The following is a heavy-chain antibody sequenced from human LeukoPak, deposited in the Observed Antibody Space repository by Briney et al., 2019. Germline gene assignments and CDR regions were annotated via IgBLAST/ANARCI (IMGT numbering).Heavy chain of an antibody. Sequence: SETLSLTCTVSGGSISSYYWSWIRQPPGKGLEWIGYIYYSESTNYNPSLKSRVTISVDTSKNQFSLKLSSVTAADTAVYYCARAKSSGYYSDLDYWGQGTLVTVSS. CDR2: IYYSEST. D-gene: IGHD3-22*01. V-gene: IGHV4-59*01. CDR3: ARAKSSGYYSDLDY. CDR1: GGSISSYY. J-gene: IGHJ4*02.